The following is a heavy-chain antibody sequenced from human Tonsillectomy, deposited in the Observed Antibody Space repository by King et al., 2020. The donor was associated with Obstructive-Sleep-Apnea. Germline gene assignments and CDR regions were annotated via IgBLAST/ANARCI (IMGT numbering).Heavy chain of an antibody. V-gene: IGHV4-39*07. CDR3: ARADYYDSACFDY. CDR1: GGSISSSSYY. D-gene: IGHD3-22*01. J-gene: IGHJ4*02. CDR2: IYYSGST. Sequence: QLQESGPGLVKPSETLSLTCSVSGGSISSSSYYWAWIRQPPGKGLEWIGSIYYSGSTYYNPSLKSRLTISVDTSKNQFSLKLSSVTAADTAVYYCARADYYDSACFDYWGQGTLVTVSS.